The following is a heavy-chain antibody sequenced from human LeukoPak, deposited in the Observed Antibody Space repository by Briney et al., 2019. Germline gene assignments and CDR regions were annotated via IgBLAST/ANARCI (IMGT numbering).Heavy chain of an antibody. J-gene: IGHJ6*03. CDR1: GGSISSYY. CDR3: ARTTEGGYSYDYFYYYYMDV. Sequence: SETLSLTCTVSGGSISSYYWSWIRQPPGKGLEWIGYIYYSGSTNYKSSLKSRVTISVDTSKNQFSLKLSSVTAADTAVYYCARTTEGGYSYDYFYYYYMDVWGKGTTVTISS. D-gene: IGHD5-18*01. CDR2: IYYSGST. V-gene: IGHV4-59*01.